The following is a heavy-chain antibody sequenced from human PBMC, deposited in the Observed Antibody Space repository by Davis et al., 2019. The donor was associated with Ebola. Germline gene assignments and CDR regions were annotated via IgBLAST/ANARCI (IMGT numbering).Heavy chain of an antibody. CDR2: ISYDGSNK. CDR3: LYGMDV. CDR1: GFTFGSYG. Sequence: GESLKISCAASGFTFGSYGMHWVRQAPGKGLEWVAVISYDGSNKYYADSVKGRFTISRDNSKNTLYLQMNSLRVEDTAVYYCLYGMDVWGQGTTVTVSS. V-gene: IGHV3-30*03. J-gene: IGHJ6*02.